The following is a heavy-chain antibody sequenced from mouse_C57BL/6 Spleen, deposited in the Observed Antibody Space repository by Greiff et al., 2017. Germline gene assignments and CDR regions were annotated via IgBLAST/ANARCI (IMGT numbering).Heavy chain of an antibody. CDR1: GFSLTSYG. V-gene: IGHV2-2*01. Sequence: VKLQESGPGLVQPSQSLSITCTVSGFSLTSYGVHWVRQSPGKGLEWLGVIWSGGSTDYNAAFISRLSISKDNSKSQVFFKMNSLQADDTAIYYCAAYGNYVWFAYWGQGTLVTVSA. CDR2: IWSGGST. CDR3: AAYGNYVWFAY. D-gene: IGHD2-10*02. J-gene: IGHJ3*01.